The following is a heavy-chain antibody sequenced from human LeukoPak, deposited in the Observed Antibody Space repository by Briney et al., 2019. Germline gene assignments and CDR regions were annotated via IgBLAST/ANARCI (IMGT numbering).Heavy chain of an antibody. Sequence: GGSLRLSCAASGFTFSSYEMNWVRQAPGKGLEWVSYISSSGSTIYYADSVKGRFTISRDNSKNTLYLQMNRLRADDTAVYYCVKERIVVAAYFDSWGQGTLVTVSS. V-gene: IGHV3-48*03. CDR3: VKERIVVAAYFDS. CDR1: GFTFSSYE. CDR2: ISSSGSTI. J-gene: IGHJ4*02. D-gene: IGHD2-15*01.